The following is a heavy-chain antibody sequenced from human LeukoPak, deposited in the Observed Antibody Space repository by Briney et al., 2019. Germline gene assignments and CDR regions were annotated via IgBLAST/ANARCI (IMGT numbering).Heavy chain of an antibody. CDR2: ISGSGGST. CDR1: GFTFSSYG. CDR3: ARPLMYYYGSETYFWFDP. V-gene: IGHV3-23*01. D-gene: IGHD3-10*01. Sequence: PGGSLRLSCAASGFTFSSYGMSWVRQAPGKGVEGVSAISGSGGSTYYADSVKGRFTISRDNAKNTLYLQMNSRRADDTAVYYCARPLMYYYGSETYFWFDPWGQGTLVTVSS. J-gene: IGHJ5*02.